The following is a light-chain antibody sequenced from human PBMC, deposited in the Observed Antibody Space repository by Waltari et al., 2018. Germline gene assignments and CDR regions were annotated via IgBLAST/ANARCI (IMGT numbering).Light chain of an antibody. CDR3: SSYAGSNNV. CDR2: EVS. J-gene: IGLJ1*01. V-gene: IGLV2-8*01. Sequence: QSALTQPPSASGSPGQSVTISCTGTSSDVGGYNYVSWYQQHPGKAPKLMIFEVSKRPSGVPVRFSGSKSANTASLTVSGLQAEDEADYYCSSYAGSNNVFGTGTKVTVL. CDR1: SSDVGGYNY.